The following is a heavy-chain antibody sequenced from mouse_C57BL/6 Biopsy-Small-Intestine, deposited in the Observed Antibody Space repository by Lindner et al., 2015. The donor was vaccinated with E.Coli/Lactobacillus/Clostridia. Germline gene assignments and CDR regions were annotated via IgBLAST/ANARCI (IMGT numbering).Heavy chain of an antibody. CDR3: ARGNDGSFDY. CDR2: ISSGSSAI. J-gene: IGHJ2*01. CDR1: GFTFSDFG. Sequence: VQLQESGGGLVKPGGSLKLSCAASGFTFSDFGMHWVRQAPEKGLEWVAYISSGSSAIYYADTVKGRFTISRDNAKNTLFLQMTSLRSEDTAMYYCARGNDGSFDYWGQGTTLTVSS. D-gene: IGHD2-3*01. V-gene: IGHV5-17*01.